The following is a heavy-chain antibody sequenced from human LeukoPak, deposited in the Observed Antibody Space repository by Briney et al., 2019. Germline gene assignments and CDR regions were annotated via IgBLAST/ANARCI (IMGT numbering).Heavy chain of an antibody. Sequence: ASVKVSCKASGYTFASYGVTWVRQAPGQGLEWMGWISAYNGNTNYAQKLQGRVTMTTDTSTSTAYMELRSLRSDDTAVYSCARQVDSTMALPDYWGQGTLVTVSS. V-gene: IGHV1-18*01. D-gene: IGHD3-10*01. CDR2: ISAYNGNT. CDR3: ARQVDSTMALPDY. CDR1: GYTFASYG. J-gene: IGHJ4*02.